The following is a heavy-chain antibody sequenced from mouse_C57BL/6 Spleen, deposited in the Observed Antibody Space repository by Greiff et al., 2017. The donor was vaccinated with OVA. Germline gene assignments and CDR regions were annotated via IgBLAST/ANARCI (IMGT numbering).Heavy chain of an antibody. D-gene: IGHD2-14*01. J-gene: IGHJ2*01. Sequence: QVQLQQSGAELVKPGASVKLSCKASGYTFTSYWMHWVKQRPGQGLEWIGMIHPNSGSTNYNEKFKSKATLTVDKSSSTAYMQLSSLTSEDSAVYYCARTEGTPYYFDYWGQGTTLTVSS. CDR3: ARTEGTPYYFDY. CDR1: GYTFTSYW. CDR2: IHPNSGST. V-gene: IGHV1-64*01.